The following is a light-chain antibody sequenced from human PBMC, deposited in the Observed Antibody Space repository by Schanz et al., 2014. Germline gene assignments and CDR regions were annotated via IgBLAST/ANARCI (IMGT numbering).Light chain of an antibody. V-gene: IGKV3D-15*01. CDR2: GTS. CDR1: QSVSSN. J-gene: IGKJ5*01. Sequence: EVVMTQSPATLSVSPGERATLSCRASQSVSSNLAWYQQKPGQAPRLLIYGTSNRATGIPARFSGSGSGTDFTLTISSLEPEDFAVYYCQQRKKWPITFGQGTRLEIK. CDR3: QQRKKWPIT.